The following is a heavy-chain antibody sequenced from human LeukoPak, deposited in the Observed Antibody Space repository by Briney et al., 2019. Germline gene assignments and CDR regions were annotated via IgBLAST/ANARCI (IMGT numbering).Heavy chain of an antibody. CDR3: ARLIITSDDAY. V-gene: IGHV3-48*01. D-gene: IGHD3-16*01. Sequence: GGSPRLSCVASGFTFSRSSLNWVRQAPGKGLEWLSYISSNGGTIYYANSVKGRFTISRDNVNNSLHLEMNSLRAEDTAVYYCARLIITSDDAYWGQGTLVTVSS. CDR1: GFTFSRSS. J-gene: IGHJ4*02. CDR2: ISSNGGTI.